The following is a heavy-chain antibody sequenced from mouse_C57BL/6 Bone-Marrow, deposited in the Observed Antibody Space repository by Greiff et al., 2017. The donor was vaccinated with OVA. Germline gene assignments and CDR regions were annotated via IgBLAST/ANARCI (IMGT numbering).Heavy chain of an antibody. CDR2: SRNKANDYTT. J-gene: IGHJ1*03. V-gene: IGHV7-1*01. CDR1: GFTFSDFY. Sequence: EVKLVESGGGLVQSGRSLRLSCATSGFTFSDFYMEWVRQAPGKGLEWIAASRNKANDYTTEYSASVKGRFIVSRDTSQSILYLQMNALRAEDTAIYYCARDYYGLYWYFDVWGTGTTVTVSS. D-gene: IGHD1-1*01. CDR3: ARDYYGLYWYFDV.